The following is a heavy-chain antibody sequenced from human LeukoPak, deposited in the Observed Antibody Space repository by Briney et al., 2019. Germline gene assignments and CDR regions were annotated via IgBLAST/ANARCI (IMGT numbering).Heavy chain of an antibody. J-gene: IGHJ4*02. CDR2: IYYTWST. CDR1: VGSISSYY. CDR3: ARHPGGENTQFDY. Sequence: SDTLSLTCTVSVGSISSYYCSWIPQPPGKGLEWIGYIYYTWSTNYNPSLKSRVTISLDTSKNHFSLELRSVTAADTALYYCARHPGGENTQFDYWGQGTLVTVSS. V-gene: IGHV4-59*08. D-gene: IGHD3-16*01.